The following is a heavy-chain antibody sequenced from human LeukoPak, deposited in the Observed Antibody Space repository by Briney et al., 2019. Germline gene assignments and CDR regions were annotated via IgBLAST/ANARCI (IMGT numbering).Heavy chain of an antibody. CDR1: GFTFSSHS. CDR2: ISPSGNYI. CDR3: ARDLSSSTSCYSY. J-gene: IGHJ4*02. Sequence: GGSLRLSCAASGFTFSSHSMNWVRQAPGKGLEWVSSISPSGNYIYYADSVEGRFTISRDNAKNSLYLQMHSLRAEDTAVYYCARDLSSSTSCYSYWGQGTLVTVSS. D-gene: IGHD2-2*01. V-gene: IGHV3-21*01.